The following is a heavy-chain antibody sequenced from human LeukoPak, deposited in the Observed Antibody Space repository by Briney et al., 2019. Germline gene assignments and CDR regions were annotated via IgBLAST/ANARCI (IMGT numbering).Heavy chain of an antibody. V-gene: IGHV4-59*01. CDR3: ARENGYRYDY. CDR2: IYYSGST. Sequence: SETLSLTCTVSGGSITSYYWSWIRQPPGKGLEWIGSIYYSGSTNYNPSLKSRVTISVDTSKNQFSLRLSSVTAADTALYYCARENGYRYDYWGQGTLVTVSS. D-gene: IGHD5-18*01. CDR1: GGSITSYY. J-gene: IGHJ4*02.